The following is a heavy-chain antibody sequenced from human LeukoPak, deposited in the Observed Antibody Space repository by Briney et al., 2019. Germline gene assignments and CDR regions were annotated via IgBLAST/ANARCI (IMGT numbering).Heavy chain of an antibody. V-gene: IGHV3-7*01. J-gene: IGHJ6*04. CDR1: GFTFDNYW. CDR3: ARDSPPNDFWSGYSLDV. D-gene: IGHD3-3*01. Sequence: GGSLRLSCAASGFTFDNYWMTWVRQAPGKGLEWVANIKQDGSEKYYVDSVKGRFTISRDNAKNSLYLQMNSLRAEDTAVYYCARDSPPNDFWSGYSLDVWGKGTTVTVSS. CDR2: IKQDGSEK.